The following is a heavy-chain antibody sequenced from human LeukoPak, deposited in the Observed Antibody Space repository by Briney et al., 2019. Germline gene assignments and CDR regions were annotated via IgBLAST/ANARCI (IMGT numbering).Heavy chain of an antibody. CDR3: ARDKMTGDSYFDF. CDR2: ISYDGSNK. Sequence: PGGSLRLSCAASGFTFSSYAMHWVRQAPGKGLEWVAVISYDGSNKYYADSVKGRFTISRDNAKNSLLLQMDGLRAEDSAVYYCARDKMTGDSYFDFWGQGALVTVSS. J-gene: IGHJ4*02. D-gene: IGHD7-27*01. CDR1: GFTFSSYA. V-gene: IGHV3-30*04.